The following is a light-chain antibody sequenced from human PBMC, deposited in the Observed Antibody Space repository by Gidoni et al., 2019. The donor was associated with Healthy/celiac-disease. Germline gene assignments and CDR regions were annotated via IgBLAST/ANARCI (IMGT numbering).Light chain of an antibody. CDR3: QQYYSTLLT. CDR2: WAS. CDR1: QSVLYSSNNKNY. J-gene: IGKJ5*01. V-gene: IGKV4-1*01. Sequence: DIVMTQSPDSRALSLGQRATINFKSSQSVLYSSNNKNYLAWYQQKPGQPPKLLIYWASTRESGVPDRFSGSGSGTDFTLTISSLQAEDVAVYYCQQYYSTLLTFGQGTRLEIK.